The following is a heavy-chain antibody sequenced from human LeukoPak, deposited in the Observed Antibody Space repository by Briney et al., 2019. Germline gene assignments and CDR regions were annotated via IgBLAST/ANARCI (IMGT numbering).Heavy chain of an antibody. CDR1: GFTFSSYR. CDR3: ARDSIAAAGRAFDY. J-gene: IGHJ4*02. V-gene: IGHV3-21*05. CDR2: ISSSSSYI. D-gene: IGHD6-13*01. Sequence: GGSLRLSCAASGFTFSSYRMNWVRQAPGKGLEWVSYISSSSSYIYYADSVKGRFTISRDNAKNSLYLQMNSLRAEDTAVYYCARDSIAAAGRAFDYWGQGTLVTVSS.